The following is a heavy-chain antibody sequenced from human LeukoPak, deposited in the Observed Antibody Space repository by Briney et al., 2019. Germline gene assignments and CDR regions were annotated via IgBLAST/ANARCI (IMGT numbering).Heavy chain of an antibody. CDR2: IYTSGST. CDR1: GGSISSYY. D-gene: IGHD6-13*01. CDR3: ASGGYSSSWGSFDI. J-gene: IGHJ3*02. Sequence: SETLSLTCTVSGGSISSYYWSWIRQPAGKGLEWIGRIYTSGSTNYNPSLKSRVTMSVDTSKNQFSLKLSSVTAADTAVYYCASGGYSSSWGSFDIWGQGTMVTVSS. V-gene: IGHV4-4*07.